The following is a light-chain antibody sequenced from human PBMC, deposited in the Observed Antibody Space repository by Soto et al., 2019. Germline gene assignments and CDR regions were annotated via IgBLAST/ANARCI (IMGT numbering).Light chain of an antibody. Sequence: DIVLTQSPATLSSSPGERVTLSCRASQSVNSYLAWYQQKPGQAPRLLIYGASTRATGIPVRFSGSGSGTEFTLTISSLQSEDFAVYYCQHYNKWPPWTFGQGTKVEIK. J-gene: IGKJ1*01. CDR1: QSVNSY. CDR2: GAS. V-gene: IGKV3-15*01. CDR3: QHYNKWPPWT.